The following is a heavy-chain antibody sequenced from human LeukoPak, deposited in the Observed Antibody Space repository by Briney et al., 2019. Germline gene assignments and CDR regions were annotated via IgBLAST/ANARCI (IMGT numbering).Heavy chain of an antibody. CDR1: GFTFSSYA. V-gene: IGHV3-30-3*01. Sequence: GGSLRLSCAASGFTFSSYAMSWVRQAPGKGLEWVAVISHDGSNKYYADSVKGRFTISRDNSKNTLYLQMNSLRAEDTAVYYCARDIWFGELFPLDYWGQGTLVTVSS. CDR3: ARDIWFGELFPLDY. CDR2: ISHDGSNK. J-gene: IGHJ4*02. D-gene: IGHD3-10*01.